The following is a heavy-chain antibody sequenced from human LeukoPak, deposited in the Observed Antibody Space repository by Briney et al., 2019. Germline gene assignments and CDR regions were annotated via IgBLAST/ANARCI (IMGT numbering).Heavy chain of an antibody. Sequence: GSLRLSCAASGFTFRAYTMTWVRQAPGKGLEWIGEINHSGSTNYNPSLKSRVTISVDTSKNQFSLKLSSVTAADTAVYYCASGWYGDYWGQGTLVTVSS. CDR1: GFTFRAYT. CDR2: INHSGST. D-gene: IGHD6-13*01. V-gene: IGHV4-34*01. J-gene: IGHJ4*02. CDR3: ASGWYGDY.